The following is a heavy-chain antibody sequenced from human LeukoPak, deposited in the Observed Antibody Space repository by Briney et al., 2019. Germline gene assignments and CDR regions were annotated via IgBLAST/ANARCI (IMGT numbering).Heavy chain of an antibody. Sequence: GGSLRLSCTASGFIFSNCAMIWVRQVPGKGLEWVSSISGRDDSTYYAHSVKGLFTISRDTSKNTLYLQMNSLRAEDTAVYYCAKWGDYDVLTGYYDSDYWGQGTLVTVSS. CDR3: AKWGDYDVLTGYYDSDY. J-gene: IGHJ4*02. D-gene: IGHD3-9*01. CDR2: ISGRDDST. V-gene: IGHV3-23*01. CDR1: GFIFSNCA.